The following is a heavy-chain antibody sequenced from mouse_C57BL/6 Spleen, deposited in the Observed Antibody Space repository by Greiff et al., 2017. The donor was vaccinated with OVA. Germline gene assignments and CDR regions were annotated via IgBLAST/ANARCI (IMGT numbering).Heavy chain of an antibody. D-gene: IGHD3-2*02. V-gene: IGHV3-1*01. J-gene: IGHJ3*01. CDR1: GYSITSGYD. CDR2: ISYSGST. CDR3: ASEDSSGVLFAY. Sequence: EVQLQQSGPGMVKPSQSLSLTCTVTGYSITSGYDWHWIRHFPGNKLEWMGYISYSGSTNYNPSLKSRISITHDTSKNHFFLKLNSVTTEDTATYYCASEDSSGVLFAYWGQGTLVTVSA.